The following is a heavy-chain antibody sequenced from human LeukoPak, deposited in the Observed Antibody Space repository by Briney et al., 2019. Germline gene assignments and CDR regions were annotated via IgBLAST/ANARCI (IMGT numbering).Heavy chain of an antibody. Sequence: ASVKVSCKASGYTFTSYGISWVRQAPGQGLEWMGWISAYNGNTNYAQKLQGRVTTTTDTSTSTAYMELRSLRSDDTAVYYCARSRPHYYGSGSYPVYFDYWGQGTLVTVSS. D-gene: IGHD3-10*01. CDR2: ISAYNGNT. V-gene: IGHV1-18*01. CDR1: GYTFTSYG. J-gene: IGHJ4*02. CDR3: ARSRPHYYGSGSYPVYFDY.